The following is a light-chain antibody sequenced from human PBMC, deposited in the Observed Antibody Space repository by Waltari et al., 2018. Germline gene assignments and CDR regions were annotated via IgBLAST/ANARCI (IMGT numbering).Light chain of an antibody. V-gene: IGKV1-12*01. J-gene: IGKJ4*01. CDR1: QDILSW. Sequence: DIQMTQSPTSVSASVGDRVTITCRANQDILSWLAWYQQKPGKAPKLLISAASGLESGVPSRFSGRGSGTDFTLTISSLQPEDFATYYCQQADRLPLTFGGGTKVEIK. CDR3: QQADRLPLT. CDR2: AAS.